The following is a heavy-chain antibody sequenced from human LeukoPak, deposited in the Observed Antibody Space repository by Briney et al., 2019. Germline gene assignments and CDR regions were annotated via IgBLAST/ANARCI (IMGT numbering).Heavy chain of an antibody. D-gene: IGHD3-22*01. CDR1: GYTFTSYG. CDR2: ISAYNGNT. V-gene: IGHV1-18*01. Sequence: GASVKVSCKASGYTFTSYGISWVRQAPGQGLEWMGWISAYNGNTNYAQELQGRVTMTTDTSTSTAYMELRSLRSDDTAVYYCARQDYYDSSGYYSYAFDIWGQGTMVTVSS. CDR3: ARQDYYDSSGYYSYAFDI. J-gene: IGHJ3*02.